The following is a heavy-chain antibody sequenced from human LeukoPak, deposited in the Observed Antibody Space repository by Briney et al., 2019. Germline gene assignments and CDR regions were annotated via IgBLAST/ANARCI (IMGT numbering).Heavy chain of an antibody. Sequence: GGSLRLSCAASGFTYSSYWMHWVRQAPGKGLVWVSRINSDGSSTSYADSVKGRFTISRDNAKNTLYLQMNSLRAEDTAVYYCARFCSGGSCYLGGVWGRGTLVTVSS. D-gene: IGHD2-15*01. V-gene: IGHV3-74*01. J-gene: IGHJ4*02. CDR3: ARFCSGGSCYLGGV. CDR2: INSDGSST. CDR1: GFTYSSYW.